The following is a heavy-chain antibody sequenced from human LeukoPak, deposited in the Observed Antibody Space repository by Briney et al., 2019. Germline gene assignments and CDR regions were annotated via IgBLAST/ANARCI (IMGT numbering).Heavy chain of an antibody. Sequence: GGSLRLSCAASGFTFSRYWMSWVHQAPGKGLEWVANIKEDGSEKDFVDSVKGRLTISRDNAKNSLYLQINSLRAEDTAVYYCTREGVGGFDIWGQGAMVTVSS. J-gene: IGHJ3*02. CDR2: IKEDGSEK. CDR3: TREGVGGFDI. CDR1: GFTFSRYW. D-gene: IGHD3-16*01. V-gene: IGHV3-7*01.